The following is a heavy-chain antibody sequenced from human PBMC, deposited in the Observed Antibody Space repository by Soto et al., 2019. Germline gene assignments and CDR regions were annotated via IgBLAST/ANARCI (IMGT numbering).Heavy chain of an antibody. D-gene: IGHD3-3*01. CDR1: GYTFTSYY. CDR2: INPSGGST. Sequence: VASVKVSCKASGYTFTSYYMHWVRQAPGQGLEWMGIINPSGGSTSYAQKFQGRVTMTRDTSTSTVYMELSSLRSEDTAVYYCARARRITIFGVVIRGLIYYGMDVWGQGTTVTAP. CDR3: ARARRITIFGVVIRGLIYYGMDV. J-gene: IGHJ6*02. V-gene: IGHV1-46*01.